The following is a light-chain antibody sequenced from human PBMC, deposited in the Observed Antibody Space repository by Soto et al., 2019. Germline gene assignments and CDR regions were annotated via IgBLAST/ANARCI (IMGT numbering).Light chain of an antibody. V-gene: IGLV1-40*01. CDR3: QSYDINQSGRAV. CDR2: GDN. J-gene: IGLJ2*01. Sequence: QSVLTQPPSVSGAPGQRVTISCSGSASNIGPGYDVHWYQHLPGTAPKPLIHGDNNRPSGVPDRFSGSKSGTSVSMAITGLQAGDEAGYFCQSYDINQSGRAVVGGWTKLTVL. CDR1: ASNIGPGYD.